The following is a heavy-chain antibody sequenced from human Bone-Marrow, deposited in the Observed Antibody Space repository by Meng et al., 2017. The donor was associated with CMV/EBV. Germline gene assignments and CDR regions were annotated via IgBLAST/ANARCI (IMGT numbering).Heavy chain of an antibody. CDR1: GFTFSSHA. CDR3: VRVPYAGSYFIDHDY. J-gene: IGHJ4*02. Sequence: GGSLRLSCATSGFTFSSHAMSWVRQAPGKGLEWVSAISGSGGDTYYADSVKGRFTISRDNFNTMLYLEMNSLRAEDTALYYCVRVPYAGSYFIDHDYWGQGTLVTVSS. V-gene: IGHV3-23*01. CDR2: ISGSGGDT. D-gene: IGHD1-26*01.